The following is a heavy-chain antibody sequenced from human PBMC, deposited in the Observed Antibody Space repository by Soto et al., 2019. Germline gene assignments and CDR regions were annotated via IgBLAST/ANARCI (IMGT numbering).Heavy chain of an antibody. D-gene: IGHD3-10*01. V-gene: IGHV4-39*07. CDR1: GGSISSSSYY. CDR2: IYYSGST. J-gene: IGHJ5*02. CDR3: ARDVKDYYGSGSYYGWFDP. Sequence: PSETLSLTCTVSGGSISSSSYYWGWIRQPPGKGLEWIGSIYYSGSTYYNPSLKSRVTISVDTSKNQFSLKLSSVTAADTAVYYCARDVKDYYGSGSYYGWFDPWGQGTLVTVSS.